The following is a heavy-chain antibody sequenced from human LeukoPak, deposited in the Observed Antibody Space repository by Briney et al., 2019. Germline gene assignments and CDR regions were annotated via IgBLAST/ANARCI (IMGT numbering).Heavy chain of an antibody. CDR2: IYYSGST. D-gene: IGHD3-10*01. J-gene: IGHJ4*02. CDR1: GGSISSYY. V-gene: IGHV4-59*08. Sequence: SETLSLTCTVSGGSISSYYWSWIRQPPGKGLEWIGYIYYSGSTYYNPSLKSRVTISVDTSKNQFSLKLSSVTAADTAVYYCARHMGGGLDYWGQGTLVTVSS. CDR3: ARHMGGGLDY.